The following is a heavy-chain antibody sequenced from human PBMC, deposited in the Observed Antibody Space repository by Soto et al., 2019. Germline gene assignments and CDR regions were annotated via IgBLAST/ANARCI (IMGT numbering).Heavy chain of an antibody. CDR3: ARDGDRCTSTRCSPWPGTQFDL. V-gene: IGHV1-18*01. D-gene: IGHD2-2*01. CDR2: ISPYNGNT. Sequence: QVQLVQSGDEVKKPGASVKVSCKASGYTFTNYGISWVRQAPGQGLEWMGWISPYNGNTKYPQKLQGRVTMTTDTSTRTSYMELRSLRSDDTAVYFCARDGDRCTSTRCSPWPGTQFDLWGRGTLVTVSS. J-gene: IGHJ2*01. CDR1: GYTFTNYG.